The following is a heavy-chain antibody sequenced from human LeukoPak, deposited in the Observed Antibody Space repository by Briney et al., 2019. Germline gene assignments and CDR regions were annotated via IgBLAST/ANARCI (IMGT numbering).Heavy chain of an antibody. CDR3: ARRGRESLFTYYYMDV. CDR1: GYTFTDYY. CDR2: INPDSGGT. Sequence: ASVKVSCKASGYTFTDYYMHWVRQAPGQGLEWMGCINPDSGGTNYAQKFQGRVTMTRDTSISTAYMELSRLNSDDTAVYYCARRGRESLFTYYYMDVWGKGTTVTVSS. V-gene: IGHV1-2*02. D-gene: IGHD3-10*01. J-gene: IGHJ6*03.